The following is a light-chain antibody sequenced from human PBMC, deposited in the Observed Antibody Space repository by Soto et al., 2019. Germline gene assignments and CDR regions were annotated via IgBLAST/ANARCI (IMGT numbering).Light chain of an antibody. CDR3: QQYGSSPRYT. V-gene: IGKV3-20*01. CDR2: GAS. CDR1: QSVSSSY. J-gene: IGKJ2*01. Sequence: EIVLTQSPGTLSLSPGERATLSCRASQSVSSSYLAWYQQKPGQAPRLLIYGASSRATGIPDRFSGSGSVTDFTLTISRLEPEDFAVYYCQQYGSSPRYTCGQGTKLEIK.